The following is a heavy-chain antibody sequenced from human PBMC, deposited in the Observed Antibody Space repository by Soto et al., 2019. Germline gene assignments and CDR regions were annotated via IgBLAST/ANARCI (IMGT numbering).Heavy chain of an antibody. V-gene: IGHV3-33*08. Sequence: QVQLVESGGGVVQPGGSLRLSCTTSGFTFNTYGMYWVRQAPGKGLEWVAIIWYDGSNKYYGDSVKGRFTISRDNSKNTLYLQMNSLRAEDTAPYYCARGDCTGAYCYSWPFNYGVDVWGQGTTVTVSS. CDR1: GFTFNTYG. D-gene: IGHD2-15*01. CDR2: IWYDGSNK. J-gene: IGHJ6*02. CDR3: ARGDCTGAYCYSWPFNYGVDV.